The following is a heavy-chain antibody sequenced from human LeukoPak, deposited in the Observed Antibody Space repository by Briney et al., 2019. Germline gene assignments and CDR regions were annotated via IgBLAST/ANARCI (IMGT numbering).Heavy chain of an antibody. J-gene: IGHJ4*02. Sequence: GGSLRLSCAASGFTFSSYGMHWVRQAPGKGLEWVAFIRYDGSNKYYADSVKGRFTISRDNSKNTLYLQMNSLRAEDTAVYYCAKDRGGCSSTSSYPKVSTFGGQGTLVTVSS. D-gene: IGHD2-2*01. CDR3: AKDRGGCSSTSSYPKVSTF. CDR2: IRYDGSNK. V-gene: IGHV3-30*02. CDR1: GFTFSSYG.